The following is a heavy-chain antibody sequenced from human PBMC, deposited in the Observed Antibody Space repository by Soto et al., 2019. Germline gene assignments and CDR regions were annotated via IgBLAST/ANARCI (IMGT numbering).Heavy chain of an antibody. V-gene: IGHV3-64*01. CDR2: ISSNGGST. D-gene: IGHD2-2*01. Sequence: EVQLVESGGGLVQPGGSLRLSCAASGFTFSSYAMHWVRQAPGEGLEYVSAISSNGGSTYYANSVKGRFTISRDNSRNTLYLQMGSLRAEDMAVYYCAMEGYCSSTSCYSFAYWGQGTLVTVSS. CDR3: AMEGYCSSTSCYSFAY. J-gene: IGHJ4*02. CDR1: GFTFSSYA.